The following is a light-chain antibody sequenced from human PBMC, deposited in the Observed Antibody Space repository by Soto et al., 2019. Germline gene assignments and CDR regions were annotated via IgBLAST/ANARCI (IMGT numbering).Light chain of an antibody. CDR3: QQSYSTPWT. CDR2: AAS. J-gene: IGKJ1*01. V-gene: IGKV1-39*01. Sequence: DIQMTQSPSSLSASVGDRVTITCRASQSIGTYLSWYQQKPGKAPKLLIYAASSLQSGVPSRFSGSGSGTDFTLTNSSLQPEDFATYHCQQSYSTPWTFGQGTKVEIK. CDR1: QSIGTY.